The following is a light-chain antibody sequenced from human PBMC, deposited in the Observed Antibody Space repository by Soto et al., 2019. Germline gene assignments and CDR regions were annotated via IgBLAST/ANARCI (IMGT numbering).Light chain of an antibody. CDR2: DAS. CDR3: QHRSSGVT. V-gene: IGKV3-11*01. CDR1: ESISTY. Sequence: EIVLTQSPATLSLSPGERATLSCRASESISTYLGWYQQKPGQAPRPLIYDASNRATGIPARFSGSGSGTEFTLTISSLQPEDSAVYFCQHRSSGVTFGQGPRLEIK. J-gene: IGKJ5*01.